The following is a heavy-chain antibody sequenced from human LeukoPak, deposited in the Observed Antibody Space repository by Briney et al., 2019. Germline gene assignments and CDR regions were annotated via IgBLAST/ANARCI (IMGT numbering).Heavy chain of an antibody. J-gene: IGHJ6*04. CDR2: ISYDGSNK. CDR3: TELGITMIGGV. D-gene: IGHD3-10*02. Sequence: GGSLRLSCAASGFTFSSYAMHWVRQAPGKGLEWVAVISYDGSNKYYADSVKGRFTISRDNSKNTLYLQMNSLRAEDTAVYYCTELGITMIGGVWGKGTTVTISS. CDR1: GFTFSSYA. V-gene: IGHV3-30*04.